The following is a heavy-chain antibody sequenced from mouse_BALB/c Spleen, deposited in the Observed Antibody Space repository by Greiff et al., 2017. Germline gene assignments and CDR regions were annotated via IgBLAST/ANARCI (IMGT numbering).Heavy chain of an antibody. CDR1: GFTFSSYW. V-gene: IGHV6-6*02. CDR3: TRLRKLDYFDY. D-gene: IGHD1-1*01. CDR2: IRLKSDNYAT. J-gene: IGHJ2*01. Sequence: EVMLVESGGGLVQPGGSMKLSCAASGFTFSSYWMSWVRQSPEKGLEWVAEIRLKSDNYATHYAESVKGKFTISRDDSKSRLYLQMNSLRAEDTGIYYCTRLRKLDYFDYWGQGTTLTVSS.